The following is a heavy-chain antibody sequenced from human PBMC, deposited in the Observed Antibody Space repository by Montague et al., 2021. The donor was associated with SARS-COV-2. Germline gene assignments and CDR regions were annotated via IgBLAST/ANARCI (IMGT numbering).Heavy chain of an antibody. CDR3: ARASGCSGGSCYSEWDPYYYYGMDV. CDR1: GGSFSGYY. D-gene: IGHD2-15*01. CDR2: INHSGST. Sequence: SETLSLTCAVYGGSFSGYYWSWIRQPPGKGLEWIGEINHSGSTNYNPSLKSRVTISVDTSKNQFSLKLSSVTAADTAVYYCARASGCSGGSCYSEWDPYYYYGMDVWGQGTTVTVSS. J-gene: IGHJ6*02. V-gene: IGHV4-34*01.